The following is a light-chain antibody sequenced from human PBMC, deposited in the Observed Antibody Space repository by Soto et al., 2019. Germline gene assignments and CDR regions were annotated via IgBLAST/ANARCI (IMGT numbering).Light chain of an antibody. CDR2: GAS. Sequence: EIVMTQSPDTLSLSQGERATLSCRGSQSVSSSYLGWYQQKPGQAPRLLIYGASNRATGIPDRFSGSGSGTDFTLTISGLEPEDFAVYYCQQRSYWPITFGQGRRLEV. CDR1: QSVSSSY. CDR3: QQRSYWPIT. V-gene: IGKV3D-20*02. J-gene: IGKJ5*01.